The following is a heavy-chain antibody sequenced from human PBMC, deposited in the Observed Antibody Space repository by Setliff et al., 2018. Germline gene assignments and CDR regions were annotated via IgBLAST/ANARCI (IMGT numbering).Heavy chain of an antibody. CDR1: GGTFSSYA. CDR3: ARVYTLTIPPDY. J-gene: IGHJ4*02. D-gene: IGHD4-17*01. Sequence: GASVKVSWKASGGTFSSYAISWVRQAPGQGLEWMGGIIPIFGTANYAQKLQGRVSMTTDTSTSTAYMELRSLRSDDTAVYYCARVYTLTIPPDYWGQGTLVTVSS. V-gene: IGHV1-69*05. CDR2: IIPIFGTA.